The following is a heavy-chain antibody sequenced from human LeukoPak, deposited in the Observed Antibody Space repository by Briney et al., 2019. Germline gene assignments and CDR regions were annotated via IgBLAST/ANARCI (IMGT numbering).Heavy chain of an antibody. CDR3: ARVSYLEWLPDY. D-gene: IGHD3-3*01. CDR1: GGSFSGYY. CDR2: INHSGST. V-gene: IGHV4-34*01. Sequence: SETLSLTCAVYGGSFSGYYWSWICQPPGKGLEWIGEINHSGSTNYNPSLKSRVTISVDTSKNQFSLKLSSVTAADTAVYYCARVSYLEWLPDYWGQGTLVTVSS. J-gene: IGHJ4*02.